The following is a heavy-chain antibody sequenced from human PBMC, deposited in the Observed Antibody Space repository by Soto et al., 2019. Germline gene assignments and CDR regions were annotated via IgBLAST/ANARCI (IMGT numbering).Heavy chain of an antibody. Sequence: GGSLRLSCTASGFTFSTYSRNWVRQAPGKGLEWVSYISSSSITTHYADSVKGRFTISRDNAKNSLYLQMNSLTDEDTAVYYCARDRLVGAAPFDYWGQGTLVTVSS. CDR2: ISSSSITT. CDR1: GFTFSTYS. CDR3: ARDRLVGAAPFDY. V-gene: IGHV3-48*02. J-gene: IGHJ4*02. D-gene: IGHD1-26*01.